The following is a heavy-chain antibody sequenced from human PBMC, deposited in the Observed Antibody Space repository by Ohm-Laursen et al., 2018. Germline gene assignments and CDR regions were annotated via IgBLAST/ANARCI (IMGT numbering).Heavy chain of an antibody. D-gene: IGHD6-13*01. Sequence: TQTLTLTRAISGDSVSSDSGAWNWIRQSPSRGLEWLGRTHYSSKWVYDYAVSVKSRITINPDTSKNQFSLQLNSVTPEDTAVYYCARGRVYGISRPFDYWGQGTLVTVSS. J-gene: IGHJ4*02. CDR3: ARGRVYGISRPFDY. CDR1: GDSVSSDSGA. CDR2: THYSSKWVY. V-gene: IGHV6-1*01.